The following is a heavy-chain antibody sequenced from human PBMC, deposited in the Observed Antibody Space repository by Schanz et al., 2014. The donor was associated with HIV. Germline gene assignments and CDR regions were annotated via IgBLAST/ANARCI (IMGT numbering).Heavy chain of an antibody. J-gene: IGHJ6*02. CDR3: ARPDYDFWVDV. Sequence: QVQLMQSGGGVVQPGRSLRLACAVSGFSFSDTYMTWIRQAPGKGLEWVSYISGSGNTIYYADSVKGRFTISRDNAKNSLSLQMNSLRAEDTAVYYCARPDYDFWVDVWGQGTTVIVSS. D-gene: IGHD3-3*01. V-gene: IGHV3-11*01. CDR1: GFSFSDTY. CDR2: ISGSGNTI.